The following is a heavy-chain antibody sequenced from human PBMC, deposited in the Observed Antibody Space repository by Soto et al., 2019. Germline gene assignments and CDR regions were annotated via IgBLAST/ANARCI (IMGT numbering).Heavy chain of an antibody. CDR1: GFTFGDYA. CDR3: TRVVERDSYYDSLTGYFSYYYYGMDV. J-gene: IGHJ6*02. D-gene: IGHD3-9*01. V-gene: IGHV3-49*03. CDR2: IRSKAYGGTT. Sequence: GGSLRLSCTASGFTFGDYAMSWFRQAPGKGLEWVGFIRSKAYGGTTEYAASVKGRFTISRDDSKSIAYLQMNSLKTEDTAVYYCTRVVERDSYYDSLTGYFSYYYYGMDVWGQGTTVTVSS.